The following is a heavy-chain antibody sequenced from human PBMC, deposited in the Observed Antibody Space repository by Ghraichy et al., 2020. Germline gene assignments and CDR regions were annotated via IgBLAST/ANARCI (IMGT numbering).Heavy chain of an antibody. D-gene: IGHD3-22*01. Sequence: GGSLRLSCAASGFTFDDYAMHWVRQAPGKGLEWVSGISWNSGSIGYADSVKGRFTISRDNAKNSLYLQMNSLRAEDTALYYCAKDIHSSGYYFPAFDIWGQGTMVTVSS. CDR1: GFTFDDYA. V-gene: IGHV3-9*01. CDR2: ISWNSGSI. CDR3: AKDIHSSGYYFPAFDI. J-gene: IGHJ3*02.